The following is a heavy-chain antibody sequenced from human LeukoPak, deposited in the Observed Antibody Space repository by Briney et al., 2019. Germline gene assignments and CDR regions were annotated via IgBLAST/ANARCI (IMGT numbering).Heavy chain of an antibody. CDR2: IRYDGSNK. J-gene: IGHJ4*02. CDR3: AKAPSLYDSSGSDY. CDR1: GFTFSSYG. V-gene: IGHV3-30*02. Sequence: LSGGSLRLSCAASGFTFSSYGMHWVRQAPGKGLEWVAFIRYDGSNKYYADSVKGRFTISRDNSKNTLYLQMNSLRAEDTAVYYCAKAPSLYDSSGSDYWGQGTLVTVSS. D-gene: IGHD3-22*01.